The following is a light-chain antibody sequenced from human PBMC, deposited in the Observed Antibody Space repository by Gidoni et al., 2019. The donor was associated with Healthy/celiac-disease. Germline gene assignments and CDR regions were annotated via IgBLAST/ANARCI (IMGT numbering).Light chain of an antibody. CDR3: QQYGSSPLT. Sequence: EIVLTQSPGPLSLSPGERATLSCRASQSVCSSYLSWYQQKPGQAPRLLIYGASSRATGIPDRFSGSGSGTDFTLTISRLEPEDFAVYYCQQYGSSPLTFGQGTRLEIK. V-gene: IGKV3-20*01. J-gene: IGKJ5*01. CDR2: GAS. CDR1: QSVCSSY.